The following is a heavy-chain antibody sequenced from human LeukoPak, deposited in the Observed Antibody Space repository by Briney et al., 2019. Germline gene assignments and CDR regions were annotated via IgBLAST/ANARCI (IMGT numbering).Heavy chain of an antibody. Sequence: ASVKVSCKASGYTFTSYYMHWVRQAPGQGLEWMGIINPSGGSTSYAQKFQGRVTMTRDMSTSTVYMELSSLRSEDTAVYYRAREVGATTSWFDPWGQGTLVTVSS. CDR3: AREVGATTSWFDP. V-gene: IGHV1-46*01. J-gene: IGHJ5*02. CDR1: GYTFTSYY. D-gene: IGHD1-26*01. CDR2: INPSGGST.